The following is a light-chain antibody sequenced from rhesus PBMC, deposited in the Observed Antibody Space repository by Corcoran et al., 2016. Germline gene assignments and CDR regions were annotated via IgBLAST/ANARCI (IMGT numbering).Light chain of an antibody. CDR3: LHYSITPFS. CDR2: EAS. Sequence: DIQMTQSPSSLSASVGDRVTITCRASAGITKDLAWYQQKPGETPKLLLYEASSLRSGSPSRFSGSGSWAEFNLTISSLQSADFATYYCLHYSITPFSFCLGTKVEIK. CDR1: AGITKD. V-gene: IGKV1-22*01. J-gene: IGKJ2*01.